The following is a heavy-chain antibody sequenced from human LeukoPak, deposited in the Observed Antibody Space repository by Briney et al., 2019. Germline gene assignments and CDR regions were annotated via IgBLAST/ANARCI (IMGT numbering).Heavy chain of an antibody. CDR2: ISSSGSTI. D-gene: IGHD3-10*01. CDR3: ARASGVRGAYYFDY. V-gene: IGHV3-11*01. CDR1: GFTFSDYY. Sequence: GGSLRLSCAAAGFTFSDYYVSWIRQAPGKGLEWVAYISSSGSTIYYADSVKGRFTISRDNAKNSLYLQMNSLRAEGTAVYYCARASGVRGAYYFDYWGQATLVTVSS. J-gene: IGHJ4*02.